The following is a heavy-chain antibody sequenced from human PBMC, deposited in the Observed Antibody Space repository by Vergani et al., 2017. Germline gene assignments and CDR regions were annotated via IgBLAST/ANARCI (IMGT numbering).Heavy chain of an antibody. CDR1: GYSFTSYW. J-gene: IGHJ4*02. CDR2: IYPGDSDT. CDR3: ARLPRGGRAMGRGYYFDY. D-gene: IGHD3-16*01. V-gene: IGHV5-51*01. Sequence: EVQLVQSGAEVKKPGESLKISCKGSGYSFTSYWIGWVRQMPGKGLEWMGIIYPGDSDTRYSPSFQGQVTISADKSTSTAYLQWSSLKASATARYYCARLPRGGRAMGRGYYFDYGGQGTLVTVSS.